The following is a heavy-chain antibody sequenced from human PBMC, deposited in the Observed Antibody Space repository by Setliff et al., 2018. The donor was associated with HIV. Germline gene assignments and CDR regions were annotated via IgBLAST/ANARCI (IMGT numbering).Heavy chain of an antibody. J-gene: IGHJ5*02. CDR1: GFTFSSYG. V-gene: IGHV3-30*02. CDR3: AKQTVSSSWSNWFDP. D-gene: IGHD6-13*01. Sequence: PGGSLRLSCAVSGFTFSSYGMHWVRQAPGKGLEWVAFIRYDGSNKNYADSVKGRFTISRDNSKNTLYLQMNSLRAEDTAVYYCAKQTVSSSWSNWFDPWGQGTLVTVSS. CDR2: IRYDGSNK.